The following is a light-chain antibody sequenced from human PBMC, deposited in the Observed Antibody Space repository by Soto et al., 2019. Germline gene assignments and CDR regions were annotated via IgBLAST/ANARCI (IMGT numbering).Light chain of an antibody. CDR2: AAS. J-gene: IGKJ4*01. CDR3: RIYNSSIPFT. Sequence: DIQMTQSPSSLSASVGDSVTITCRASQAIRNNLAWYQQKPGNAPKLLMYAASTLHTGVTSRFSGRGSGTDFALTISSLQPEDVATYCCRIYNSSIPFTFGGGTKVEIK. CDR1: QAIRNN. V-gene: IGKV1-27*01.